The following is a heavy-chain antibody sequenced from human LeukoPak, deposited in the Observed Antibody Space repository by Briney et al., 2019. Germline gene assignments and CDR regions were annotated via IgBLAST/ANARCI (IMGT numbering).Heavy chain of an antibody. CDR2: IYPGESIYASENT. V-gene: IGHV4-4*07. CDR1: GVSISAYY. J-gene: IGHJ4*02. D-gene: IGHD4-17*01. Sequence: SETLSLTCSVSGVSISAYYWSWIRQPAGEGLEWIGRIYPGESIYASENTNYNPSLKSRVSMSGDTSKNQVSLKLRSVTAADTAVYYCARDPTTVTTIFDSWGQGTLVTVSS. CDR3: ARDPTTVTTIFDS.